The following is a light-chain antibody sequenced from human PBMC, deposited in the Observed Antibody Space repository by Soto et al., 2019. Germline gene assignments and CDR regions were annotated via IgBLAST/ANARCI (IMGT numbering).Light chain of an antibody. CDR2: GAS. CDR3: QQYIDWPPRYT. Sequence: EVEMTQSPATLSVSPGEGATLSCRASQSVNSNLAWYQQRPGQAPRLLIYGASTGATGIPARFSGSGSGTEFTLTISSLQSEDLAIYYCQQYIDWPPRYTFGQGTKLEIK. V-gene: IGKV3-15*01. CDR1: QSVNSN. J-gene: IGKJ2*01.